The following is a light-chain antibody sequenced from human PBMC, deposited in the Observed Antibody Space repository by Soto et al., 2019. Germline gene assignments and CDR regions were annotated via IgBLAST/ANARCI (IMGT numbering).Light chain of an antibody. CDR1: SSNVGSYNL. CDR2: EGS. CDR3: CSYAGSSIFYV. V-gene: IGLV2-23*01. J-gene: IGLJ1*01. Sequence: LTQPASVSGSPGQSITISCTGTSSNVGSYNLVSWYQQHPGKAPKLMIYEGSKRPSGVSNRFSGSKSGNTASLTISGLQAEDEADYYCCSYAGSSIFYVFGTGTKVTVL.